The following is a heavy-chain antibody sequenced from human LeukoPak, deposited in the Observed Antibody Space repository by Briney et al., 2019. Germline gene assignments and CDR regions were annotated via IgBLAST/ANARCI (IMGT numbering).Heavy chain of an antibody. CDR2: IYPGDSDT. CDR3: ARLDGGCSSTSCYTQYYFDY. Sequence: GDSLKISCKGSGYSFTSYWIGWVRQRPGKGLEWMGIIYPGDSDTRYSPSFQGQVTISADKSTSTAYLQWSSLKASDTAMYYCARLDGGCSSTSCYTQYYFDYWGQGTLVTVSS. V-gene: IGHV5-51*01. J-gene: IGHJ4*02. CDR1: GYSFTSYW. D-gene: IGHD2-2*02.